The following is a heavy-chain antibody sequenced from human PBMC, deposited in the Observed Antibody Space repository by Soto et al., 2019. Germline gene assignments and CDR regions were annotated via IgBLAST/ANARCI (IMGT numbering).Heavy chain of an antibody. CDR1: GFTLSNYN. V-gene: IGHV3-48*01. D-gene: IGHD4-17*01. CDR2: ISSSTGII. CDR3: ASSTVTKRFDY. J-gene: IGHJ4*02. Sequence: LRLSCAASGFTLSNYNMNWVRQAPGKGLEWISYISSSTGIIYYADSVKGRFTISRDNAKNSLYLQMNSLRAEDTAVYYCASSTVTKRFDYWGQGTLVTVSS.